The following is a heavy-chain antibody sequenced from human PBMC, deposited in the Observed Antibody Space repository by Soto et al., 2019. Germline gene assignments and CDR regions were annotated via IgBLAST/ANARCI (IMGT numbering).Heavy chain of an antibody. D-gene: IGHD4-17*01. CDR3: VSQRTTVPTQAYFDY. CDR2: VYYRGRS. Sequence: KPSETLSLTCTVSGGSVTDSSYYWGWIRQSPGKGLEWIGSVYYRGRSYSKSSVKSRVTISVDTPKNRFSLSLNSVTASDTAVYLCVSQRTTVPTQAYFDYWGPGALVTVSS. V-gene: IGHV4-39*01. J-gene: IGHJ4*02. CDR1: GGSVTDSSYY.